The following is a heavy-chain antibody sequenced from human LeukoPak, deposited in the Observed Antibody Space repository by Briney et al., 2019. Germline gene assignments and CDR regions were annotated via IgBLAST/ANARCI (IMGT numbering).Heavy chain of an antibody. CDR1: GFPFSSFG. V-gene: IGHV3-33*08. CDR3: ATHMGDYSDFVWGSYRFDY. D-gene: IGHD3-16*02. Sequence: GGSLRLSCVASGFPFSSFGIHWVRQAPAKGLEWVAIILYGGNEKKFVDSVEGRFTISRDNSKNTLYVQMNSLRAEDTAIYYCATHMGDYSDFVWGSYRFDYWGQGTLVTVSS. CDR2: ILYGGNEK. J-gene: IGHJ4*02.